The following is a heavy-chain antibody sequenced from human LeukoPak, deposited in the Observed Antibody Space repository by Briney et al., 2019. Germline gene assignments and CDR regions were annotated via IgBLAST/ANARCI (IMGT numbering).Heavy chain of an antibody. J-gene: IGHJ4*02. CDR2: IIPIFGTA. D-gene: IGHD2-21*02. V-gene: IGHV1-69*05. CDR1: EGTFSSYA. Sequence: SVKVSCKASEGTFSSYAISWVRQAPGQGLEWMGRIIPIFGTANYAQKFQGRVTITTDESTSTAYMELSSLRSEDTAVYYCAGTLAYCGGDCSDFDYWGQGTLVTVSS. CDR3: AGTLAYCGGDCSDFDY.